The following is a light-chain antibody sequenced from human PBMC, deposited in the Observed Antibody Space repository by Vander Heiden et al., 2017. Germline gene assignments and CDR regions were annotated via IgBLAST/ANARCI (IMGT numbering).Light chain of an antibody. CDR2: AAS. V-gene: IGKV1-9*01. J-gene: IGKJ4*01. CDR1: QGISSF. Sequence: DIQLTQSPSFLSASVGDRVTITCRASQGISSFVAWYQQKPGKAPKLLIYAASTLQSGVKERFSGSGSGTECTLTISSLQPEDFATDDCPLFTFGGGTKVEIK. CDR3: PLFT.